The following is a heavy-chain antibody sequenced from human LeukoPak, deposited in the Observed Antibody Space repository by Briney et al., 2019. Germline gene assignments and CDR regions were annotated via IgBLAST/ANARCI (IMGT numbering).Heavy chain of an antibody. Sequence: PSETLSLTCTVSGGSISSTSYYWGWIRQPPGKGLEWIGNIYYSGSTYYNPSLKSRVTISVDTSKNQFSLKLSSVTAADTAVYYCARDRGSLNPYYDILTGYSEDAFDIWGQGTMVTVSS. J-gene: IGHJ3*02. CDR2: IYYSGST. D-gene: IGHD3-9*01. CDR1: GGSISSTSYY. V-gene: IGHV4-39*07. CDR3: ARDRGSLNPYYDILTGYSEDAFDI.